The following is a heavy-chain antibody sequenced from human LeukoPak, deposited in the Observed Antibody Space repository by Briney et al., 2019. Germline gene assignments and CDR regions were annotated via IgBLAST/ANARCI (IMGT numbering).Heavy chain of an antibody. Sequence: AGGSLRLSCAASGLTSSRYWMHWVRQAPGKGLVWVSRINTDGSSRTYADSVKGRFTISRDNAKNTLYLQMNSLRAEDTAVYYCARVFSDTYSDMDVWGQGTTVTVSS. D-gene: IGHD1-26*01. J-gene: IGHJ6*02. CDR3: ARVFSDTYSDMDV. V-gene: IGHV3-74*01. CDR1: GLTSSRYW. CDR2: INTDGSSR.